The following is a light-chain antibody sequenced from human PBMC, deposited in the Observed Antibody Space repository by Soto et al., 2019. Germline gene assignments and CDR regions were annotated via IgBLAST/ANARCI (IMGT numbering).Light chain of an antibody. V-gene: IGLV2-14*01. Sequence: QSALTQPASVSGSPGQSITISCTGTSSDVGGYNYVSWYQQHPAKAPKLMIFEVSNRPSGISNRFSGSKSGNTASLTISGLQAEDEADYHCQSYDSSLTNAVFGGGTKLTVL. CDR1: SSDVGGYNY. J-gene: IGLJ2*01. CDR3: QSYDSSLTNAV. CDR2: EVS.